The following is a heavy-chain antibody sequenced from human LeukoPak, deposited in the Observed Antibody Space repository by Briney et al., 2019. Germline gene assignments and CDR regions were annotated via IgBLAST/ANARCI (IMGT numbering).Heavy chain of an antibody. Sequence: GASVKVSCKASGYTFTSYYMHWVRQAPGQGLEWMGIINPSGGSTSYAQKFQGRVTISVDTSKNQFSLKLSSVTAADTAVYYCARDSARWGTAAGIYGGDWGQGTLVTVSS. D-gene: IGHD6-13*01. CDR2: INPSGGST. J-gene: IGHJ4*02. CDR3: ARDSARWGTAAGIYGGD. CDR1: GYTFTSYY. V-gene: IGHV1-46*01.